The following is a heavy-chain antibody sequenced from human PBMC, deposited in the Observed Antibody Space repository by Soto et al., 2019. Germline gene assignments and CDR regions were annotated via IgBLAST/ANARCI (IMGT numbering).Heavy chain of an antibody. CDR2: INSDGRST. V-gene: IGHV3-74*01. CDR3: ARDPGYCSGGSCYPAYYFDY. D-gene: IGHD2-15*01. Sequence: PGGSLRLSCAASGFTFSSYWMHWVRQDPGKGLVWVSRINSDGRSTSYADSVKGRFTISRDNAKDTLYLQMNSLRAEDTAVYYCARDPGYCSGGSCYPAYYFDYWGQGTXVTVSS. CDR1: GFTFSSYW. J-gene: IGHJ4*02.